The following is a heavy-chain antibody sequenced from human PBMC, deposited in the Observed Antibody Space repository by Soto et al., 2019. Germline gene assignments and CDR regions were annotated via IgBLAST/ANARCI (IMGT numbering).Heavy chain of an antibody. CDR3: ARGPDTAMVRIYYYMDV. D-gene: IGHD5-18*01. CDR2: MNPNSGNT. Sequence: ASVKVSCKASGYTFTSYDINWVRQATGQGLEWMGWMNPNSGNTGYAQKFQGRVTMTRNTSISTAYMELSSLRSEDTAVYYCARGPDTAMVRIYYYMDVWGKGTTVTVSS. CDR1: GYTFTSYD. V-gene: IGHV1-8*01. J-gene: IGHJ6*03.